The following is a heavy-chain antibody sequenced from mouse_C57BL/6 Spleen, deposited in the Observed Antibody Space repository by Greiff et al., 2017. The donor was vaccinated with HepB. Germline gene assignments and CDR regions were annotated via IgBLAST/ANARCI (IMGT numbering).Heavy chain of an antibody. CDR2: IDPSDSYT. Sequence: QVQLQQPGAELVKPGASVKLSCKASGYTFTSYWMQWVKQRPGQGLEWIGEIDPSDSYTNYNQKFKGKATLTVDTSSSTAYMQLSSLTSEDSAVYYCARDFTTGGYFDYWGQGTTLTVSS. D-gene: IGHD2-12*01. CDR1: GYTFTSYW. J-gene: IGHJ2*01. V-gene: IGHV1-50*01. CDR3: ARDFTTGGYFDY.